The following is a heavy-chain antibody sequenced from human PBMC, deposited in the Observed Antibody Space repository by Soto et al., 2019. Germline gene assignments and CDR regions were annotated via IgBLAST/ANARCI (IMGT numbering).Heavy chain of an antibody. Sequence: SETLSLTCTVSGGSLSSGGYYWSWLRQLPGKGLEWIGYIYYTGKTYYNPALKSRVAISVDTSKNQFSLKLSSVTAADTALHFCPTLLAGSFDYWAQGTLVTVSS. CDR1: GGSLSSGGYY. J-gene: IGHJ4*02. V-gene: IGHV4-31*03. CDR3: PTLLAGSFDY. CDR2: IYYTGKT. D-gene: IGHD1-26*01.